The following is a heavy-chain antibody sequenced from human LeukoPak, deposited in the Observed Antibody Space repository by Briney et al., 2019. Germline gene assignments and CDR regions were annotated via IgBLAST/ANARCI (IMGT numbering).Heavy chain of an antibody. CDR3: ARDSFGYGDYVLFY. CDR1: GGSISSYY. Sequence: SETLSLTCTVSGGSISSYYWSWIRQPAGKGLEWIGRIYTSGSTNYNPSLKSRVTMSVDTSKNQFSLKLSSVTAADTAVCYCARDSFGYGDYVLFYWGQGTLVTVSS. V-gene: IGHV4-4*07. J-gene: IGHJ4*02. D-gene: IGHD4-17*01. CDR2: IYTSGST.